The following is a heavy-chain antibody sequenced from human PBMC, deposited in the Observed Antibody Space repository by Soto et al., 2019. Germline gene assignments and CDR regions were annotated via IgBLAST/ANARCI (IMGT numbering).Heavy chain of an antibody. CDR1: GGSISSSSYY. CDR3: ARRGSTMVRGVTYYYGMDV. D-gene: IGHD3-10*01. Sequence: PSETLSLTCTVSGGSISSSSYYWGWIRQPPGKGLEWIGSIYYSGSTYYNLSLKSRVTISVDTSKNQFSLKLSSVTAADTAVYYCARRGSTMVRGVTYYYGMDVWGQGTTVTVSS. V-gene: IGHV4-39*01. CDR2: IYYSGST. J-gene: IGHJ6*02.